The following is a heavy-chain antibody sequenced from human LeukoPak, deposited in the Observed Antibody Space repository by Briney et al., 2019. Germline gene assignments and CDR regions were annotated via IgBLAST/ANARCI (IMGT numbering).Heavy chain of an antibody. CDR2: ISSSSSTI. Sequence: GGSLRLSCAASGFTFNDYYMSWIRQAPGKGLEWVSYISSSSSTIYYADSVKGRFTISRDNAKNSLYLQMNSLRAEDTAVYYCARDLHIVVVPAAPAPDAFDIWGQGTMVTVSS. D-gene: IGHD2-2*01. V-gene: IGHV3-11*04. CDR3: ARDLHIVVVPAAPAPDAFDI. J-gene: IGHJ3*02. CDR1: GFTFNDYY.